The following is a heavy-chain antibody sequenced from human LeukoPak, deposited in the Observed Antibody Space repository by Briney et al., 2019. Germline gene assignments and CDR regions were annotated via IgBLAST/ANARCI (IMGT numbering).Heavy chain of an antibody. V-gene: IGHV3-23*01. D-gene: IGHD2-21*02. Sequence: PGKSLRLSCAASGFIFSSYAMSWVRQAPGKGLEWVSGISGIGVGSTYYVDYVKGRFTISRDNSKNTLYLQMNSLRAEDTALYYCARVGVTAFDIWGQGTMVTVSS. CDR3: ARVGVTAFDI. CDR2: ISGIGVGST. J-gene: IGHJ3*02. CDR1: GFIFSSYA.